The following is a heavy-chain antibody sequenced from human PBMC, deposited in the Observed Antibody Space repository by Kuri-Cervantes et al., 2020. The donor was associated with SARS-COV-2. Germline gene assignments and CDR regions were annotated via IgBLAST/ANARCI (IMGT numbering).Heavy chain of an antibody. CDR1: GFTFSSYA. J-gene: IGHJ6*02. CDR2: ISGSGGST. CDR3: ARDRGDTAMVNYYYYGMDV. Sequence: GGSLRLSCAASGFTFSSYAMSWVRQAPGKGLEWVSAISGSGGSTYYADSVKGRFTISRDNSKNTLYLQMNSLRAEDTAVYYCARDRGDTAMVNYYYYGMDVWGQGTTVTVSS. D-gene: IGHD5-18*01. V-gene: IGHV3-23*01.